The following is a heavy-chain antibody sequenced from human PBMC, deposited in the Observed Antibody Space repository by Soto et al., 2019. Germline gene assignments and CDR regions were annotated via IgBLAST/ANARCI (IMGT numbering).Heavy chain of an antibody. V-gene: IGHV4-39*01. J-gene: IGHJ5*02. CDR2: IDNNGVT. CDR1: GGSLYSNGQY. CDR3: GKILVSATRPTYAVP. D-gene: IGHD2-15*01. Sequence: SETLSLTCIVSGGSLYSNGQYWGWIRQPPGKGLEWIGSIDNNGVTKYNSSLQSRVSISRERYKNQLSMRLTSVTTDPTPVYSCGKILVSATRPTYAVPSGAGTQVTLS.